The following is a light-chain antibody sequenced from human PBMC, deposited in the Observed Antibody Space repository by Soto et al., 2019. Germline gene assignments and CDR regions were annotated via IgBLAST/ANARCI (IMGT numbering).Light chain of an antibody. V-gene: IGKV1-5*03. Sequence: DIQMTQSPSTLSASVGDRITIACRASQSIDSWLAWYQQKPGKAPKLLIYEASNLESGVPSRFSGSGSGTEFTLTISSLQPDDFATYYCQQYGDYSLLTFDGGTKVEI. CDR3: QQYGDYSLLT. J-gene: IGKJ4*01. CDR2: EAS. CDR1: QSIDSW.